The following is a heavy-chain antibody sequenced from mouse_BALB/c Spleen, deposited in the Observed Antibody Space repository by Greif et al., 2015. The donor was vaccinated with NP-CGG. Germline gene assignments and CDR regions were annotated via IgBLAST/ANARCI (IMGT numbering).Heavy chain of an antibody. CDR2: ISSGGSYT. J-gene: IGHJ2*01. CDR3: ARQKGVDY. V-gene: IGHV5-6*01. Sequence: EVQVVESGGDLVKPGGSLKLSCAASGFTFSSYGMSWVRQAPDKRLEWVATISSGGSYTYYPDSVKGRFTISRDSAKNTLHLQMSSLKSEDTAMYYCARQKGVDYWGQGTTLTVSS. CDR1: GFTFSSYG.